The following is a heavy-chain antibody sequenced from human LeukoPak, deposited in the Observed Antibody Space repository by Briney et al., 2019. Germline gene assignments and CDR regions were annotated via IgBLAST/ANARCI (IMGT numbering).Heavy chain of an antibody. Sequence: SETLSLTCTVSGGSISTFYWSWLRQPPGKQLERIGYVYYSGSTNYNPSFKTRVTISVDTSKNQFSLKLSSVTPADTAVYYCVRVDYDSSGYFDYWGQGTLVTVS. D-gene: IGHD3-22*01. CDR3: VRVDYDSSGYFDY. CDR1: GGSISTFY. CDR2: VYYSGST. V-gene: IGHV4-59*01. J-gene: IGHJ4*02.